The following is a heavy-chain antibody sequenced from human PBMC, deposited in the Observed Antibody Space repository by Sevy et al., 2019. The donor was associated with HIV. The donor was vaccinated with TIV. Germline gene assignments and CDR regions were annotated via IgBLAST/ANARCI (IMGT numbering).Heavy chain of an antibody. CDR1: GVTFMNYA. Sequence: ASVKVSCKASGVTFMNYAISWVRQAPGQGLEWMGGFIPMFATPDYAQKFRGRITITADESTSTAYMELSSLGSEDTAVYYCASDSLYATNWAFDYWGQGTLVTVSS. CDR2: FIPMFATP. J-gene: IGHJ4*02. D-gene: IGHD1-1*01. V-gene: IGHV1-69*13. CDR3: ASDSLYATNWAFDY.